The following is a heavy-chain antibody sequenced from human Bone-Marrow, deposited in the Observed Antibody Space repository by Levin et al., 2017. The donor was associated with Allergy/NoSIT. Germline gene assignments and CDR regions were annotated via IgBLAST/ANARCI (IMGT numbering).Heavy chain of an antibody. CDR1: GDSVSSNSAA. J-gene: IGHJ6*02. Sequence: SETLSLTCAISGDSVSSNSAAWNWIRQSPSRGLEWLGRTYYRSKWYNDYAVSVKGRITINPDTSKNQFSLQLNSVTPEDTAVYYCARSTAPSAAYGMDVWGQGTTVTVSS. V-gene: IGHV6-1*01. CDR3: ARSTAPSAAYGMDV. D-gene: IGHD4-17*01. CDR2: TYYRSKWYN.